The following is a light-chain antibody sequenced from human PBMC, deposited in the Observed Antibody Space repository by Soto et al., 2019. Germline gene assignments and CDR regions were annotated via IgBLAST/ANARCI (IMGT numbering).Light chain of an antibody. J-gene: IGKJ1*01. Sequence: DIQMTQSPSSLSASVGDRVTITCRASQSISSYLDWYQHKPGKAPKLLIYAASSLQTGVPSRFSGSRSGTEFTLTISSLQPDDFATYYCQQYNSYAWTFGQGTKVDIK. CDR1: QSISSY. V-gene: IGKV1-5*01. CDR2: AAS. CDR3: QQYNSYAWT.